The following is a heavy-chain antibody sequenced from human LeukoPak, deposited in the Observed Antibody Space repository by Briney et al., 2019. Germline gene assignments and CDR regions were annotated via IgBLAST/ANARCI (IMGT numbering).Heavy chain of an antibody. V-gene: IGHV5-51*01. Sequence: GESLKISCKGSGYSFTSYWIGWVRQMPGKGLEWMGIIYPGDSDTRYSPSFQGQVTISADKSISTAYLQWSSLKASDTAMYYCARRSYYYDSSGLRYYFDYWGQGTLVTVS. J-gene: IGHJ4*02. CDR2: IYPGDSDT. CDR1: GYSFTSYW. CDR3: ARRSYYYDSSGLRYYFDY. D-gene: IGHD3-22*01.